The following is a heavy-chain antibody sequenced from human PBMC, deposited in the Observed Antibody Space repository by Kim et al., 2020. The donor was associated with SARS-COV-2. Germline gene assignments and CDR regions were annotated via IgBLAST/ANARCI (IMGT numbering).Heavy chain of an antibody. CDR3: ARGIAAAQDMDV. CDR2: IYYSGST. CDR1: GGSISSYY. V-gene: IGHV4-59*01. D-gene: IGHD6-13*01. J-gene: IGHJ6*03. Sequence: SETLSLTCTVSGGSISSYYWSWIRQPPGKGLEWIGYIYYSGSTNYNPSLKSRVTISVDTSKNQFSLKLSSVTAADTAVYYCARGIAAAQDMDVWGKGTTV.